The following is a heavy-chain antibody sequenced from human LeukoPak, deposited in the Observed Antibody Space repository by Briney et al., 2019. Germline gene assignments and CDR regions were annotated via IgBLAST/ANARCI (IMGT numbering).Heavy chain of an antibody. CDR1: GFTFSSYG. V-gene: IGHV3-30*18. Sequence: GGSLRLSCAASGFTFSSYGMHWVRQAPGKGLEWVAVISYDGSNKYYADSVKGRFTISRGNSKNTLYLQMNSLRAEDTAVYYCAKDFGDPQNYWGQGTLVTVSS. D-gene: IGHD3-10*01. J-gene: IGHJ4*02. CDR2: ISYDGSNK. CDR3: AKDFGDPQNY.